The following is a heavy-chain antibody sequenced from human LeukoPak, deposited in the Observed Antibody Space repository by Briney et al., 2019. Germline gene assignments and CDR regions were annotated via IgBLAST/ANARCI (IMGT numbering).Heavy chain of an antibody. CDR1: GYTFTGYY. D-gene: IGHD3-22*01. CDR3: AREPTDHYYDSSGYLDY. V-gene: IGHV1-18*04. J-gene: IGHJ4*02. CDR2: ISAYNGNT. Sequence: ASVKVSCKASGYTFTGYYMHWVRQAPGQGLEWMGWISAYNGNTNSAQKLQGRVTMTTDTSTSTAYMELRSLRSDDTAVYYCAREPTDHYYDSSGYLDYWGQGTLDTVSS.